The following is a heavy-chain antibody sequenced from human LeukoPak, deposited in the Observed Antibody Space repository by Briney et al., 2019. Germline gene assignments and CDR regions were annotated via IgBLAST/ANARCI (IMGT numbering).Heavy chain of an antibody. CDR1: GYTFTDYY. D-gene: IGHD3-10*01. CDR3: ARGSDPKPFDY. CDR2: INPNSGGT. V-gene: IGHV1-2*02. Sequence: RASVKVSCKASGYTFTDYYMYWVRQAPGQGLEWMGWINPNSGGTNYAQKFQGRVTMTRDASISTAYMELRRLRSDDTAVYYCARGSDPKPFDYWGQGTLVTVSS. J-gene: IGHJ4*02.